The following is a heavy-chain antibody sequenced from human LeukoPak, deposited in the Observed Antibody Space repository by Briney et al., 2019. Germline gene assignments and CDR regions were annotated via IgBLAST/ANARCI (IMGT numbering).Heavy chain of an antibody. D-gene: IGHD1-26*01. J-gene: IGHJ4*02. CDR3: ARLTVGATAVDC. Sequence: SEPLSLACTLSGGSISSSNYHWGWIRQPPGRGLEWIGTIYYSGTTYYNPSLKSRVTISVDTSKNQFSLKLSSMAAADTAVYYCARLTVGATAVDCWGQGTLVTVSS. CDR1: GGSISSSNYH. CDR2: IYYSGTT. V-gene: IGHV4-39*01.